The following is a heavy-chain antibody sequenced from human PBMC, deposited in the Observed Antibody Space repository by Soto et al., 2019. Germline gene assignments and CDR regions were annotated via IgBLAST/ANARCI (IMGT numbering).Heavy chain of an antibody. Sequence: PSETLSLTCSVSGDSVTNGFDYWVWVRQPPGKGLEWIATVHYGGSTFRSPSLKSRVTISADTSKNQFSLRLTSVTAADTAVYYCARQHYYDSSGYYTWNWGQGTLVTVSS. V-gene: IGHV4-39*01. CDR3: ARQHYYDSSGYYTWN. CDR2: VHYGGST. D-gene: IGHD3-22*01. CDR1: GDSVTNGFDY. J-gene: IGHJ4*02.